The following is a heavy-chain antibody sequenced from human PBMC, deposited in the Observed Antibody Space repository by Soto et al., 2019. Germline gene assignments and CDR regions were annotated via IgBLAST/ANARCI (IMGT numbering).Heavy chain of an antibody. CDR1: GGTFSSYA. V-gene: IGHV1-69*06. CDR3: ASLDYYDSSGYYGWFDP. Sequence: QVQLVQSGAEVKKPGSSVKVSCKASGGTFSSYAISWVRQAPGQGLEWMGGIIPIFGTANDAQKFQGRVTITADKPTSTAYRELSSLRSEDTAVYYCASLDYYDSSGYYGWFDPWGQGTLVTVSS. J-gene: IGHJ5*02. CDR2: IIPIFGTA. D-gene: IGHD3-22*01.